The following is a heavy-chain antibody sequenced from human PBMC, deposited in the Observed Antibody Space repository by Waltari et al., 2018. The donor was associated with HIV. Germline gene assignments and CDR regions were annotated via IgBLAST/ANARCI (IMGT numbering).Heavy chain of an antibody. D-gene: IGHD3-16*01. CDR3: ARRWGSRSPYWYFDL. J-gene: IGHJ2*01. Sequence: QLQLQESGPGLVKPSETLSLTCTVSGGSISSSSYYWGWIRQPPGKGLEWIGSIYYSGSTYYNPSLKSRVTISVDTSKTQFSLKLSSVTAADTAVYYCARRWGSRSPYWYFDLWGRGTLVTVSS. V-gene: IGHV4-39*01. CDR1: GGSISSSSYY. CDR2: IYYSGST.